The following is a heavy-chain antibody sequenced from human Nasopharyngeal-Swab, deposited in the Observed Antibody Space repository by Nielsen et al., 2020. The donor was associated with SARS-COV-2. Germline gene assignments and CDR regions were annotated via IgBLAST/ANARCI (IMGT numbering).Heavy chain of an antibody. J-gene: IGHJ3*02. CDR3: ARAMIVVVINAFDI. CDR1: GGSISSGGYY. V-gene: IGHV4-31*03. Sequence: SETLSLTCTVSGGSISSGGYYWSWLRQHPGKGLEWIGHIYYSGSTYYNPTLKSRVTISVDTSKNQFSLKLSSVTAADTAVYYCARAMIVVVINAFDIWGQGTMVTVSS. D-gene: IGHD3-22*01. CDR2: IYYSGST.